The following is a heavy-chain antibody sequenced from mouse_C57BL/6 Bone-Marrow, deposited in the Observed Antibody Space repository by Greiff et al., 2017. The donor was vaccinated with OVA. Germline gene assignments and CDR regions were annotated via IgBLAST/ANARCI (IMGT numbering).Heavy chain of an antibody. CDR2: INPDSSTI. J-gene: IGHJ1*03. CDR1: AVDFSRYW. Sequence: AAAAVDFSRYWMSWVRRAPGKGLEWIGEINPDSSTINYAPSLKDKFIISRDNAKNTLYLQMSKVRSEDTALYYCARPDYYGYWYFDVWGTGTTVTVSS. V-gene: IGHV4-1*01. D-gene: IGHD1-1*01. CDR3: ARPDYYGYWYFDV.